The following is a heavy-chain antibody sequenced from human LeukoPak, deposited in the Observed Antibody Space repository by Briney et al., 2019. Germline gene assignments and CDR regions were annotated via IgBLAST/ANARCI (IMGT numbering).Heavy chain of an antibody. V-gene: IGHV1-24*01. D-gene: IGHD2-2*01. CDR1: GYTLTELS. J-gene: IGHJ4*02. CDR2: FDPEDGET. Sequence: ASVKVSCKVSGYTLTELSMHWVRQAPGKGLEWMGGFDPEDGETIYAQKFQGRVTMTEDTSTDTAYMELSSLRSEDTAVYYCATVVTGVPAALGLGALDYWGQGTLVTVSS. CDR3: ATVVTGVPAALGLGALDY.